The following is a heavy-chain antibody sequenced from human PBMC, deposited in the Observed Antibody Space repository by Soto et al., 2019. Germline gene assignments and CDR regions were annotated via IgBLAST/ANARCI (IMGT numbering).Heavy chain of an antibody. J-gene: IGHJ4*02. V-gene: IGHV3-7*03. D-gene: IGHD6-19*01. CDR1: GSTFSSYS. Sequence: EVQLVESGGGLVQPGGSLRLSCAASGSTFSSYSMTWVRQAPGKGLEWVANIKQDGSEKYYVDSVKGRFTISRDNTKKSLYLQMNSLRTQDTAVYYCARGSGWGDSWGQGTLVTVSS. CDR3: ARGSGWGDS. CDR2: IKQDGSEK.